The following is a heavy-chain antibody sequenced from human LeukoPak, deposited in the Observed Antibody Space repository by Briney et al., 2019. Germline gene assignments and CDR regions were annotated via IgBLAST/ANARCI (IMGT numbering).Heavy chain of an antibody. V-gene: IGHV3-30*02. J-gene: IGHJ4*02. CDR2: IRYDGSNK. Sequence: GGSLRLSCAASGFTFSSYGMHWVRQAPGKGLEWVAFIRYDGSNKYYADSVKGRFTISRDNSKNTLYPQMNSLRAEDTAVYYCAANEGIQLSNTDMGYFDYWGQGTLVTVSS. CDR1: GFTFSSYG. CDR3: AANEGIQLSNTDMGYFDY. D-gene: IGHD5-18*01.